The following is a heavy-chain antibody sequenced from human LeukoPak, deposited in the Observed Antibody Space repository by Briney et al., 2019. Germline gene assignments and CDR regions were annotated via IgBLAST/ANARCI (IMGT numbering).Heavy chain of an antibody. CDR1: GFTFSSYA. CDR3: ARRGGDYGGNFGPRYAFDI. J-gene: IGHJ3*02. D-gene: IGHD4-23*01. V-gene: IGHV3-30-3*01. CDR2: ISYDGSNK. Sequence: PGGSLRPSCAASGFTFSSYAMHWVRQAPGKGLEWVAVISYDGSNKYYADSVKGRFTISRDNAKNSLYLQMNSLRAEDTAVYYCARRGGDYGGNFGPRYAFDIWGQGTMVTVSS.